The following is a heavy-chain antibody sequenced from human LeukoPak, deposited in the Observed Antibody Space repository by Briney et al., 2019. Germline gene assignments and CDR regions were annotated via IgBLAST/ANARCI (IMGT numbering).Heavy chain of an antibody. CDR1: GFTFSSYW. D-gene: IGHD2-15*01. Sequence: GGSLRLSCAASGFTFSSYWMSWVRQAPGKGLEWVANIKKDGSEKYYVDSVKGRFTISRDNAKNSLYLQMNSLRAEDTAVYYCARDECSGGSCYYYYYYGMDVWGKGTTVTVSS. CDR2: IKKDGSEK. CDR3: ARDECSGGSCYYYYYYGMDV. V-gene: IGHV3-7*03. J-gene: IGHJ6*04.